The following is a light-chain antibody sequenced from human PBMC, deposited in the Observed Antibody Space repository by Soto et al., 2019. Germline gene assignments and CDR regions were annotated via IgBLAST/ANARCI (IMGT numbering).Light chain of an antibody. Sequence: DIQLTQSPSFLSASVGDRFSITCRASQGISSYLAWYQQKPGKAPNLLIHTASTLQSGVPSRFGGSGSGTEFTLTISSLQPEDFATYYCQQRNSYPITFGQGTRLEIK. CDR1: QGISSY. CDR2: TAS. J-gene: IGKJ5*01. V-gene: IGKV1-9*01. CDR3: QQRNSYPIT.